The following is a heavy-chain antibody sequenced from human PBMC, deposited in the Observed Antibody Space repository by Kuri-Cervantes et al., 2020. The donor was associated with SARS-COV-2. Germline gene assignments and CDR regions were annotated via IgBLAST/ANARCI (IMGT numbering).Heavy chain of an antibody. CDR2: ISSNGGST. J-gene: IGHJ4*02. CDR1: GFTFSSYA. V-gene: IGHV3-64D*06. CDR3: VKSSYXGSSSWPDY. D-gene: IGHD6-13*01. Sequence: GESLKISCSASGFTFSSYAMHWVRQAPGKGLEYVSAISSNGGSTYYADSVKGRFTISRDNSRNTLYLQMSSLRAEDTAVYYCVKSSYXGSSSWPDYWGQGTLVTVSS.